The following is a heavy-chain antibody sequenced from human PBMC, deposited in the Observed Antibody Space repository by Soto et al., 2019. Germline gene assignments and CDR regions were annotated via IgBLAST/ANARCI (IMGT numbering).Heavy chain of an antibody. CDR3: AKRAVGIYFDY. J-gene: IGHJ4*02. Sequence: EVQLLESGGGLVQPGGSLRLSCAVYGFTFSSYAMNWVRQAPGKGLEWVSVISGSGGSTYYADSVKGRFTISRDNSKNTLYLQMNSLRAVDTAVYYCAKRAVGIYFDYWGQGTLVTVSS. V-gene: IGHV3-23*01. CDR1: GFTFSSYA. D-gene: IGHD6-13*01. CDR2: ISGSGGST.